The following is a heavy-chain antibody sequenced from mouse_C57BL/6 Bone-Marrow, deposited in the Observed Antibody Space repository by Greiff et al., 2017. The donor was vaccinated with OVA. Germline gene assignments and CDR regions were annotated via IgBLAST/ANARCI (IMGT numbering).Heavy chain of an antibody. J-gene: IGHJ3*01. CDR2: ISSGGSYT. V-gene: IGHV5-6*01. CDR3: ARHQDYYSNSWFAY. CDR1: GFTFSSYG. D-gene: IGHD2-5*01. Sequence: EVKLMESGGDLVKPGGSLKLSCAASGFTFSSYGMSWVRQTPDKRLEWVATISSGGSYTYYPDSVKGRFTISRDNAKNNLYLQMSSLKSEDTAMYYCARHQDYYSNSWFAYWGQGTLVTVSA.